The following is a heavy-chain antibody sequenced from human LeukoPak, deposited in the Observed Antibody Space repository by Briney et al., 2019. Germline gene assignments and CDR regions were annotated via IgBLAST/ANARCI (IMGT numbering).Heavy chain of an antibody. Sequence: WGSLRLSCAASGFTFSSYSMNWVRQAPGKGLEWVSYISSSSSTIYYADSVKGRFTISRDNAKNSLYLQMNSLRAEDTAVYYCANDYGDYYRAFDIWGQGTMVTVSS. D-gene: IGHD4-17*01. J-gene: IGHJ3*02. CDR2: ISSSSSTI. V-gene: IGHV3-48*01. CDR1: GFTFSSYS. CDR3: ANDYGDYYRAFDI.